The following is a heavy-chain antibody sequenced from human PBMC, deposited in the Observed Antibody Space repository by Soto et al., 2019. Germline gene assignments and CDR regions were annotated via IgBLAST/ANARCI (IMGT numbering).Heavy chain of an antibody. D-gene: IGHD3-22*01. Sequence: GGSLRLSCAASGFTFSSYAMHWVRQAPGKGLEWVAVISYDGSNKYYADSVKGRFTISRDNSKNTLYLQMDSLRAEDTAVYYCARGEYYYDSSGSYHFDYWGQGTLVTVSS. J-gene: IGHJ4*02. CDR2: ISYDGSNK. CDR3: ARGEYYYDSSGSYHFDY. CDR1: GFTFSSYA. V-gene: IGHV3-30-3*01.